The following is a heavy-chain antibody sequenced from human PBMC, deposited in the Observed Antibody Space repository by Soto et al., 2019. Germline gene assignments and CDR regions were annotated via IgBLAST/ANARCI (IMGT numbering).Heavy chain of an antibody. D-gene: IGHD6-13*01. CDR3: ARGGIAAAGTDYYYYMDV. CDR2: IYYSGST. J-gene: IGHJ6*03. V-gene: IGHV4-59*01. CDR1: GGSISSYY. Sequence: QVQLQESGPGLVKPSETLSLTCTVSGGSISSYYWSWIRQPPGKGLEWIGYIYYSGSTNYNPSLKSRVTISVDTSKNQFSLKLSSVTAADTAVYYCARGGIAAAGTDYYYYMDVWGKGTTVTVSS.